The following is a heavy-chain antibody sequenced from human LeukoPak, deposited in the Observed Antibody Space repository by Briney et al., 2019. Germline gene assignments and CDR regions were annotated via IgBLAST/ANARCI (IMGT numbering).Heavy chain of an antibody. CDR1: GGSISSYY. Sequence: SETLSLTCTVSGGSISSYYWSWIRQPPGKGLEWIEYIYYSGSTNYNPSLKSRVTISVDTSKNQLSLRLSSVTAADTAVYYCARQYSGSYGFDYWGQGTLVTVSS. J-gene: IGHJ4*02. CDR2: IYYSGST. CDR3: ARQYSGSYGFDY. D-gene: IGHD1-26*01. V-gene: IGHV4-59*01.